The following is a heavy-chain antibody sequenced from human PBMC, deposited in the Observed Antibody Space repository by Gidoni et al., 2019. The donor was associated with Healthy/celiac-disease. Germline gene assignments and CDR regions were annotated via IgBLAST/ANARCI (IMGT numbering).Heavy chain of an antibody. D-gene: IGHD2-8*01. CDR2: IYYSGST. J-gene: IGHJ4*02. CDR3: AGALGYCTNGVCYRGFDY. CDR1: GCSISSSSYY. Sequence: QLQLQESGPGLVKPSETLSLTCTVSGCSISSSSYYWGWIRQPPGKGLEWIGSIYYSGSTYYNPSLKSRVTISVDTSKNQFSMKLSSVTAADTAVYYCAGALGYCTNGVCYRGFDYWGQGTLVTVSS. V-gene: IGHV4-39*07.